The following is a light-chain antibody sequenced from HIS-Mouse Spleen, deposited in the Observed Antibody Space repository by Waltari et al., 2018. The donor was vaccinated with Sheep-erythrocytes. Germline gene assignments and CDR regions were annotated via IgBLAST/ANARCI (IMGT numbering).Light chain of an antibody. CDR1: KLGDKY. CDR2: QDS. CDR3: QAWDSSTAWV. J-gene: IGLJ2*01. V-gene: IGLV3-1*01. Sequence: SYELTQPPSVSVSPGQTASITCSGDKLGDKYACWYQQKPGQSPVLVIYQDSKRPSGSPERLSGSNSGNTVTLTISGTQAMDEADYYCQAWDSSTAWVFGGGTKLTVL.